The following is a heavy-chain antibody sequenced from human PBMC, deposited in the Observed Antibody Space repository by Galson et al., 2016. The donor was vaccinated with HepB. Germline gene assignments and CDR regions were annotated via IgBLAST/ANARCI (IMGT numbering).Heavy chain of an antibody. D-gene: IGHD2-15*01. CDR3: ARDSGPAWSYLDY. Sequence: PRLSCAASGLSVTTYGMHWVRQAPGKGLEWVALISYDGSNTYYPDSVKGRFTISRDNSKNTLFLQMDRLRADDTAVYFCARDSGPAWSYLDYWGQGSLVTVSS. J-gene: IGHJ4*02. CDR1: GLSVTTYG. V-gene: IGHV3-30*19. CDR2: ISYDGSNT.